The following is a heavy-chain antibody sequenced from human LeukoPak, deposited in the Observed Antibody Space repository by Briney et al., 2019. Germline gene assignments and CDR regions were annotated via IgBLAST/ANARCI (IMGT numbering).Heavy chain of an antibody. CDR3: ARVYSDDAFDI. V-gene: IGHV4-31*03. J-gene: IGHJ3*02. CDR1: GGSISSGGYY. Sequence: SETPSLTCTVSGGSISSGGYYWSWIRQHPGKGLEWIGYIYYSGSTYYNPSLKSRVTISVDTSKNQFSLKLSSVTAADTAVYYCARVYSDDAFDIWGQGTMVTVSS. D-gene: IGHD2-21*01. CDR2: IYYSGST.